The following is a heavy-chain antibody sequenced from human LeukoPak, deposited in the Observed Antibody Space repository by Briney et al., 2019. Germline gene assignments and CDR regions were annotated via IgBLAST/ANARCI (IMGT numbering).Heavy chain of an antibody. J-gene: IGHJ4*02. CDR1: GGSISSSSYY. CDR2: IYYSGST. D-gene: IGHD6-13*01. V-gene: IGHV4-39*01. CDR3: ARHFVPGYSSSWYGNYYFDY. Sequence: SETLSLTCTVSGGSISSSSYYWGWIRQPPGKGLEWIGSIYYSGSTYYNPSLKSRVTISVDRSKNQFSLKLSSVTAADTAVYYCARHFVPGYSSSWYGNYYFDYWGQGTLVTVSS.